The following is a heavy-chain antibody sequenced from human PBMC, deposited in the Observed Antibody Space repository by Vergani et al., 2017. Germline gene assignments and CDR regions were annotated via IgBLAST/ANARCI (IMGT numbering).Heavy chain of an antibody. CDR1: GFTFDDYT. CDR2: ISWDGGST. CDR3: AIRPYDSSGGYFDY. J-gene: IGHJ4*02. V-gene: IGHV3-43*01. Sequence: EVQLVESGGVVVQPGGSLRLSCAASGFTFDDYTMHWVRQAPGKGLEWVSLISWDGGSTYYADSVKGRFTISRDNSKNSLYLQMNRLRAEDTAVYYCAIRPYDSSGGYFDYWGQGTLVTVSS. D-gene: IGHD3-22*01.